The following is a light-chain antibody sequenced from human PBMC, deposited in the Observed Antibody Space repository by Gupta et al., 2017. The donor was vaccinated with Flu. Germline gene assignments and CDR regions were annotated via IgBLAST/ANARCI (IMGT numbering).Light chain of an antibody. J-gene: IGLJ1*01. Sequence: QSVLTQPPSASGTPGQRVTISCSGSSSNIGKNTVNWYQQFPGTAPKLLIYFNNQRPSGVPDRFSGSKSGTSASLAISGLQSEDEADYYCAVWDHSLDGPVFGTGTKVT. CDR3: AVWDHSLDGPV. CDR2: FNN. V-gene: IGLV1-44*01. CDR1: SSNIGKNT.